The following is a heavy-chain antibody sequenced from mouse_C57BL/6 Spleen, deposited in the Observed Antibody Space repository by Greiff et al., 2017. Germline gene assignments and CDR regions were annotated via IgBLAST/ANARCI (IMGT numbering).Heavy chain of an antibody. CDR3: ARGRVYCSIYVLYAKDD. CDR1: GYTFTSYG. D-gene: IGHD1-1*01. J-gene: IGHJ4*01. CDR2: IYPRSGNT. Sequence: QVPLQQSGAELARPGASVKLSCKASGYTFTSYGISWVKQRTGKGLEWIGEIYPRSGNTYYNEKFKGKATLTADKSSSTAYMELRSLTSEDSAGYFCARGRVYCSIYVLYAKDDWGQGTTVTVSS. V-gene: IGHV1-81*01.